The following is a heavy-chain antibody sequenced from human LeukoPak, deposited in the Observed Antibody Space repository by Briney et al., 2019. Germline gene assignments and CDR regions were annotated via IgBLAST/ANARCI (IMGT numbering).Heavy chain of an antibody. Sequence: AGSLRLSCAASGFTFSSYVMNWVRQAPGKGLEWVSEISRSGDSSHYADSVKGRFIISRDNSKNTLHLQMSSLRAEDTAVYYCAKDGSTMTTNYYYGMDVWGQGTTVTVSS. D-gene: IGHD3-10*01. V-gene: IGHV3-23*01. CDR3: AKDGSTMTTNYYYGMDV. CDR2: ISRSGDSS. CDR1: GFTFSSYV. J-gene: IGHJ6*02.